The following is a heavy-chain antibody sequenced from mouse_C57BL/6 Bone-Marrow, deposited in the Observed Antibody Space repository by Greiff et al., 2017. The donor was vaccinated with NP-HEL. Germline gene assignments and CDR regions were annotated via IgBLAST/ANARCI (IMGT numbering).Heavy chain of an antibody. D-gene: IGHD1-1*01. CDR3: ARGPYYYGSSYLYAMDY. CDR2: IDPSDSYT. V-gene: IGHV1-69*01. Sequence: QVQLQQPGAELVMPGASVKLSCKASGYTFTSYWMHWVKQRPGQGLEWIGEIDPSDSYTNYNQKFKGKSTLTVDKSSSTAYMQLSSLTSEDSAVYYCARGPYYYGSSYLYAMDYWGQGTSVTVSS. CDR1: GYTFTSYW. J-gene: IGHJ4*01.